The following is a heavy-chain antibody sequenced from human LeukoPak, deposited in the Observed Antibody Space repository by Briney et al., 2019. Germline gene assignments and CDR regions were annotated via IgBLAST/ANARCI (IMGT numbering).Heavy chain of an antibody. V-gene: IGHV3-48*03. CDR2: ISSSGSTI. J-gene: IGHJ5*02. CDR1: GFTFGSYE. Sequence: GGSLRLSCAASGFTFGSYEMNWVRQAPGKGLEWVSYISSSGSTIYYADSVKGRFTISRDNAKNSLYLQMSSLRAEDTAVYYCASTRPVVVVAASPERDWFDPWGQGTLVTVSS. D-gene: IGHD2-15*01. CDR3: ASTRPVVVVAASPERDWFDP.